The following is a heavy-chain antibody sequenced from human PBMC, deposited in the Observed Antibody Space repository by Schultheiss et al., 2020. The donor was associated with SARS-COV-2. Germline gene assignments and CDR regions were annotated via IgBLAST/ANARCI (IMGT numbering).Heavy chain of an antibody. Sequence: GGSLRLSCAASGFTFSDYYMSWIRQAPGKGLEWVSYISSSGSTIYYADSVKGRFTISRDNAKNSLYLQMNSLRAEDTAVYYCARDRESSSPQNYYYYGMDVWGQGTTVTVSS. CDR3: ARDRESSSPQNYYYYGMDV. J-gene: IGHJ6*02. CDR1: GFTFSDYY. D-gene: IGHD6-6*01. CDR2: ISSSGSTI. V-gene: IGHV3-11*01.